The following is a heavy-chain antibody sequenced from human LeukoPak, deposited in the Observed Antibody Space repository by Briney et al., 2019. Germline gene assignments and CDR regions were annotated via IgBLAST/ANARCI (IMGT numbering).Heavy chain of an antibody. V-gene: IGHV3-48*04. CDR1: GFTFSSYS. CDR2: ISSSSSTI. Sequence: GGSLRLSCAASGFTFSSYSMNWVRQAPGKGLEWVSYISSSSSTIYYADSVKGRFTISRDNAKNSLYLQMNSLRAEDTAVYYCAREVVVVPAAISYYYYYYMDVWGKGTTVTVSS. CDR3: AREVVVVPAAISYYYYYYMDV. D-gene: IGHD2-2*02. J-gene: IGHJ6*03.